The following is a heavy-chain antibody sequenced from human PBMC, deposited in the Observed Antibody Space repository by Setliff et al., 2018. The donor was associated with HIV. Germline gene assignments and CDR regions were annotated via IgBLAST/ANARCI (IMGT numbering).Heavy chain of an antibody. CDR3: ARGGGRHSLDS. D-gene: IGHD3-16*01. CDR1: GFTVRDNY. CDR2: IFGGDAT. J-gene: IGHJ4*02. Sequence: LRLSCAAPGFTVRDNYFTWVRQAPGKGLECVSVIFGGDATYYADSVQGRFTISRDTSRNMLYLQMNSLRPEDTALYYCARGGGRHSLDSWGQGTLVTVSS. V-gene: IGHV3-66*02.